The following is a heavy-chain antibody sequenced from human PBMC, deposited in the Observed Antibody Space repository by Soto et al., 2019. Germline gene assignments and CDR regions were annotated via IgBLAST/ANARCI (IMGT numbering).Heavy chain of an antibody. D-gene: IGHD4-17*01. Sequence: SVKVSCKASGGTFSSYAISWVRQAPGQGLEWMGGIIPIFGTANYAQKFQGRVTITADESTSAAYMELSSPRSEDTAVYYCASYYGDHYYYYGMDVWGQGTTVTVSS. J-gene: IGHJ6*02. CDR1: GGTFSSYA. V-gene: IGHV1-69*13. CDR2: IIPIFGTA. CDR3: ASYYGDHYYYYGMDV.